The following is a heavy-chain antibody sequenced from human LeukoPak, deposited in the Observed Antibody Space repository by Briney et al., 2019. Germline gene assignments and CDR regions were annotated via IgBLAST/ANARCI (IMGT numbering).Heavy chain of an antibody. D-gene: IGHD3-16*02. J-gene: IGHJ4*02. Sequence: GGSLRLSCAASGFAVSSDYMSWVRQAPGKGLEWVSGIYSGGETYYTDSVKGRFTISRDNSKTTLYLQMNSLRAEDTAIYYCARSSLHLGELSLYDCWGQGTLVTVSS. CDR2: IYSGGET. V-gene: IGHV3-53*01. CDR3: ARSSLHLGELSLYDC. CDR1: GFAVSSDY.